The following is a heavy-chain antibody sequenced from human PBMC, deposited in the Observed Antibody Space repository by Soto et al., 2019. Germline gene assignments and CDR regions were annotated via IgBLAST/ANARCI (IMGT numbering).Heavy chain of an antibody. CDR3: ATRSPAFDY. CDR2: ITTDKGKT. V-gene: IGHV1-18*01. Sequence: QVQLVQSGPEVKKPGASVKVSCKTSGYTFTSYGISSVRQAPGQGLEWMGWITTDKGKTTYAQKFQGRATMTTDTSTRTAYMELRSLRSDDTAVYYCATRSPAFDYWGQGTLVTVSS. J-gene: IGHJ4*02. CDR1: GYTFTSYG.